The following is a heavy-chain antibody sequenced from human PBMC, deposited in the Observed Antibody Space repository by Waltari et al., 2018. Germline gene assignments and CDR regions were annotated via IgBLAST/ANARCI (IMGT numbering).Heavy chain of an antibody. D-gene: IGHD6-13*01. CDR3: ATAEMVPLDAFDI. CDR2: IKQDGSEK. CDR1: GLTFSSYW. J-gene: IGHJ3*02. Sequence: EVQLVESGGGLVQPGGSLRLSCAASGLTFSSYWMSWVRQAPGKGLEWVANIKQDGSEKYYVDSVKGRFTISRDNAKNSLYLQMNSLRAEDTAVYYCATAEMVPLDAFDIWGQGTMVTVSS. V-gene: IGHV3-7*01.